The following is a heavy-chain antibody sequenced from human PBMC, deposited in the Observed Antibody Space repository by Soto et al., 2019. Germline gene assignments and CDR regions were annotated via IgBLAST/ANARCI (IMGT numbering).Heavy chain of an antibody. CDR1: GYTFTSYG. Sequence: GPVKVSCKASGYTFTSYGISWVRQAPGQGREWMGWISAYNGNTNYAQKLQGRVTMTTDTSTSTAYMELRSLRSDDTAVYYCARDFRDYDFWSGYYAFWGKGTTVTVSS. CDR2: ISAYNGNT. CDR3: ARDFRDYDFWSGYYAF. V-gene: IGHV1-18*04. J-gene: IGHJ6*04. D-gene: IGHD3-3*01.